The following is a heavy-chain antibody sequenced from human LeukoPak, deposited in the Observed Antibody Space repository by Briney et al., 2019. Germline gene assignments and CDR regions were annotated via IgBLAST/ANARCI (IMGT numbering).Heavy chain of an antibody. J-gene: IGHJ4*02. D-gene: IGHD1-1*01. V-gene: IGHV1-2*06. CDR2: INPYSGDT. CDR1: GYTFTGYH. CDR3: ARVTWKEFDY. Sequence: EASVKVSCKASGYTFTGYHIHWVRQAPGQGLEWMGRINPYSGDTNYAQKFQGRVTMTRDTSISTAYMELSRLRSDDTAVYYCARVTWKEFDYWGQGTLVTVSS.